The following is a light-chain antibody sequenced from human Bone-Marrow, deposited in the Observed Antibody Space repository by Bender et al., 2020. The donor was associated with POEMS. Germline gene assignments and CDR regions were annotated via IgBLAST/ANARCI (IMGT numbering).Light chain of an antibody. V-gene: IGLV3-25*03. J-gene: IGLJ2*01. CDR3: QSADSSGTYVV. Sequence: SYELTQPPSVSVSPGQTAIITCSGDALPGQYGHWYQHKPGQAPVLVVFKNTERPSVIPERFSGSSSGTTVTLTISGVQAEDEADYYCQSADSSGTYVVFGGGTKLTVL. CDR1: ALPGQY. CDR2: KNT.